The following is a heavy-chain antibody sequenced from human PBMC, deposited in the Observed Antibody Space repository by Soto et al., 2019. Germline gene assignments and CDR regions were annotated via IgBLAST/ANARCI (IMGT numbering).Heavy chain of an antibody. Sequence: EVQLVESGGGLVKPGGSLRLSCAASGFTFSSYSMNWVRQAPGKGLEWVSSISSSGSYIYYADSVKGRFTISRDNAKNSLYLQMNSLRAEDTAVYYCARDPLMVRGVIPHPYHDSWGQGTLVTVSS. CDR3: ARDPLMVRGVIPHPYHDS. CDR1: GFTFSSYS. J-gene: IGHJ4*02. CDR2: ISSSGSYI. V-gene: IGHV3-21*01. D-gene: IGHD3-10*01.